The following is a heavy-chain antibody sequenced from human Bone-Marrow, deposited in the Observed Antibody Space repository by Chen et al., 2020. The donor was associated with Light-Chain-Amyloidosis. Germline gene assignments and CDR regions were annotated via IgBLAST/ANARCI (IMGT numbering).Heavy chain of an antibody. J-gene: IGHJ4*02. CDR2: IKQGGSEK. CDR1: GFTFSRYW. CDR3: SRDLVVVPAASDF. D-gene: IGHD2-2*01. Sequence: EVQLAESGGTLVQPGGSLRLSCAGSGFTFSRYWMSWVRQAPGKGLEWVARIKQGGSEKYYVDSLKGRFTISRDNAKNSLYLHMNTLRAEDTAVYYCSRDLVVVPAASDFWGQGTLVTGSS. V-gene: IGHV3-7*01.